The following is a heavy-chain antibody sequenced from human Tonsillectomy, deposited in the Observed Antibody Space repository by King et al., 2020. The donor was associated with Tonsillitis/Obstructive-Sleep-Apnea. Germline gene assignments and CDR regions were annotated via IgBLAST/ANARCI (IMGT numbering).Heavy chain of an antibody. CDR1: GGSFSGYY. CDR3: ARKGGWLPLRYFDY. CDR2: INHSGST. D-gene: IGHD5-24*01. J-gene: IGHJ4*02. V-gene: IGHV4-34*01. Sequence: VQLQQWGAGLLKPSETLSLTCAVYGGSFSGYYWSWIRQPPGKGLEWIGEINHSGSTNYNPSLKSRVTISVDTSKNQFSLKLSSVTAADTAVYYCARKGGWLPLRYFDYWGQGTLVTVSS.